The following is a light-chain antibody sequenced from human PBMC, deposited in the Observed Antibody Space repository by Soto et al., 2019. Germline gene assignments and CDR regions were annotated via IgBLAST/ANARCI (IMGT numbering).Light chain of an antibody. CDR2: ANN. J-gene: IGLJ1*01. CDR1: SSNIGNNN. Sequence: QSLLTQPPSVSAAPGQKVTISCSGSSSNIGNNNVYWYQKIPGTAPRLLIYANNNRPSGVPDRFSGSKSGTSASLAITGLQAEDEADYYCQSYDSSRSPLYVFGTGTKVTVL. V-gene: IGLV1-40*01. CDR3: QSYDSSRSPLYV.